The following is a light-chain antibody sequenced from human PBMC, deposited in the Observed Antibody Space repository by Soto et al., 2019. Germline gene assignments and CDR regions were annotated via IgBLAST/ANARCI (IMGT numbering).Light chain of an antibody. CDR2: EGN. V-gene: IGLV2-14*02. CDR1: SSDVGYSNL. Sequence: QSALTQPASVSESPGQSITISCTGTSSDVGYSNLVSWYQQHPGNAPKLILYEGNKRPSGVSNRFSGSKSGDTASLTISGLQAADEADYYCCSYTSSSTLEVFGGGTKVTVL. J-gene: IGLJ2*01. CDR3: CSYTSSSTLEV.